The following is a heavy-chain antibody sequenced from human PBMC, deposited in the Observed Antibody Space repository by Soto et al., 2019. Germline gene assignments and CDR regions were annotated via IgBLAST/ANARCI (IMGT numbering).Heavy chain of an antibody. D-gene: IGHD4-17*01. CDR2: ISYDGSKK. CDR3: TRDMDYGDRAFGDY. V-gene: IGHV3-30-3*01. Sequence: GGSLRLSCAASGFTFSSFALYWVRQAPGKGLEWLAVISYDGSKKYYADSVRGRFTISRDNSKNTLYLQMNGLRTEDSAVYYCTRDMDYGDRAFGDYWGQGTLVTVSS. CDR1: GFTFSSFA. J-gene: IGHJ4*02.